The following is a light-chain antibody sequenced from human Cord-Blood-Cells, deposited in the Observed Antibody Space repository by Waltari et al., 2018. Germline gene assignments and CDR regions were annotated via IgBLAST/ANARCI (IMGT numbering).Light chain of an antibody. J-gene: IGKJ4*01. CDR1: QSISSW. CDR3: QQYNSPLT. V-gene: IGKV1-5*03. CDR2: KAS. Sequence: DIQMTQSPSTLSASVVDSVTNTCRASQSISSWLAWYQQKPGKAPKLLIYKASSFESGVPSRFSGSGSGTEFTLTISSLQPDDFATYYCQQYNSPLTFGGGTKVEIK.